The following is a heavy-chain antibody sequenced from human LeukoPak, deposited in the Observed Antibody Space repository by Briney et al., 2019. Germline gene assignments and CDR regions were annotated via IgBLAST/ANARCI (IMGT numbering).Heavy chain of an antibody. CDR2: IKQDRSEK. J-gene: IGHJ4*02. CDR1: GFMFSSYW. V-gene: IGHV3-7*01. CDR3: ARVFGAGYSDY. D-gene: IGHD4/OR15-4a*01. Sequence: GGSLRLSCAASGFMFSSYWMSWVRQAPGKGLEWVANIKQDRSEKYYVDSVKGRVTISRDNAKNSLYLQMNSLRAEDTAVYYCARVFGAGYSDYWGQGTLVTVSS.